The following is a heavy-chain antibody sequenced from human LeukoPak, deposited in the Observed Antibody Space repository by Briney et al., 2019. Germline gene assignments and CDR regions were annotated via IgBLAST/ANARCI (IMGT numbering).Heavy chain of an antibody. D-gene: IGHD3-22*01. CDR1: GYTFTGYY. J-gene: IGHJ4*02. V-gene: IGHV1-18*04. Sequence: ASVKVSCKASGYTFTGYYMHWVRQAPGQGLEWMGWISAYNGNTNYAQKLQGRVTMTTDTSTSTAYMELRSLRSDDTAVYYCARPYYYDSSGYDYWGQGTLVTVSS. CDR3: ARPYYYDSSGYDY. CDR2: ISAYNGNT.